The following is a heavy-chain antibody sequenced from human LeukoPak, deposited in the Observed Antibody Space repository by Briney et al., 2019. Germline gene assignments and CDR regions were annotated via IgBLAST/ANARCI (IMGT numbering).Heavy chain of an antibody. CDR1: GFTFSSYW. V-gene: IGHV3-7*01. J-gene: IGHJ4*02. CDR3: ASTWNYLYFDY. D-gene: IGHD1-7*01. Sequence: GGSLRLSCAGSGFTFSSYWMSWVRQAPGKGLEWVASIKRDGSEEYYVDSVKGRFTISRDNAKNSVYLQMNSLRAEDTAVYYCASTWNYLYFDYWGQGTLVTVSS. CDR2: IKRDGSEE.